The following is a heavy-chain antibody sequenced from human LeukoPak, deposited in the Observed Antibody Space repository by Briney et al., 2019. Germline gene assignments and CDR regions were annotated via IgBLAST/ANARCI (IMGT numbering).Heavy chain of an antibody. Sequence: PGGSLRLSCAASGFTFSSYAMSWVRQAPGKGLEWVAVISGSGGTTYYADSVKGRFTISRDNSKNTVDLQMESLRAEDTAVYYCARIQYPKMSWLFDYWGQGTLVTVSS. CDR2: ISGSGGTT. V-gene: IGHV3-23*01. CDR1: GFTFSSYA. CDR3: ARIQYPKMSWLFDY. D-gene: IGHD3-22*01. J-gene: IGHJ4*02.